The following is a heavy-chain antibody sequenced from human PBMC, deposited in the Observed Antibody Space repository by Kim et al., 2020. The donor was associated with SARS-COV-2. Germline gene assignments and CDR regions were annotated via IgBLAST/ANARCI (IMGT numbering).Heavy chain of an antibody. J-gene: IGHJ6*02. Sequence: GGSLRLSCAASGFTFSSYGMHWVRQAPGKGLEWVAVISYDGSNKYYADSVKGRFTISRDNSKNTLYLQMNSLRAEDTAVYYCAKDQEWLVPPYYYYGMDVWGQGTTVTVSS. CDR3: AKDQEWLVPPYYYYGMDV. D-gene: IGHD6-19*01. CDR2: ISYDGSNK. CDR1: GFTFSSYG. V-gene: IGHV3-30*18.